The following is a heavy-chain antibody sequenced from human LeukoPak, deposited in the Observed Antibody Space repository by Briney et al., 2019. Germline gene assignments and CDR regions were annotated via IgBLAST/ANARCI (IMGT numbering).Heavy chain of an antibody. J-gene: IGHJ5*02. CDR2: ISYDGSNK. CDR3: AKWENWFDP. Sequence: GGSLRLSCAASGFTFSSYAMHWVRQAPGKGLEWVAVISYDGSNKYYADSVKGRFTISRDNSKNTLYLQMNSLRAEDTAVYYCAKWENWFDPWGQGTLVTVSS. D-gene: IGHD1-26*01. CDR1: GFTFSSYA. V-gene: IGHV3-30-3*02.